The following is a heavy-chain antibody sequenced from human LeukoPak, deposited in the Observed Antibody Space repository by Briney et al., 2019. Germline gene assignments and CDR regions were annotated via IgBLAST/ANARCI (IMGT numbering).Heavy chain of an antibody. V-gene: IGHV3-23*01. D-gene: IGHD3-10*01. Sequence: PGGSLRLSCAASGLTFSNYAMMWLRQAPGKGLEWVAAIIGNGGWALYADSVKGRFTISRDNSKNTLYLQMSSLRAEDTAVYYCAKVPYGSGSYSTLDYWGQGTLVTVSS. J-gene: IGHJ4*02. CDR2: IIGNGGWA. CDR1: GLTFSNYA. CDR3: AKVPYGSGSYSTLDY.